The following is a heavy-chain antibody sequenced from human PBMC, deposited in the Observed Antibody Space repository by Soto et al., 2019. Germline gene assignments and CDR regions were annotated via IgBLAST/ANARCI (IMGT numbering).Heavy chain of an antibody. J-gene: IGHJ4*02. CDR2: ISGSGGST. Sequence: GGSLRLSCAASGFTFSSYAMSWVRQAPGKGLEWVSAISGSGGSTYYADSVKGRFTISRDNSKNTLYLQMNSLRAEDTAVYYCAKDWDGFTMVRGVLSHFDYWGQGTLVTVSS. V-gene: IGHV3-23*01. CDR1: GFTFSSYA. D-gene: IGHD3-10*01. CDR3: AKDWDGFTMVRGVLSHFDY.